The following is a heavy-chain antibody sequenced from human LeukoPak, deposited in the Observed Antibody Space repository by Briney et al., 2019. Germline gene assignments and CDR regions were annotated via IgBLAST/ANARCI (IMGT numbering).Heavy chain of an antibody. D-gene: IGHD3-10*01. J-gene: IGHJ4*02. CDR2: IYYSGNT. CDR1: GGSIGSYY. V-gene: IGHV4-59*01. Sequence: PSETLSLTCTVSGGSIGSYYWSWIRQPPGKGLEWIGYIYYSGNTNYNPSLTSRVTISVDTSKNQFSLKLTSVTAADTAVYYCARDAVGFRGVIDYWGQGTLVTVSS. CDR3: ARDAVGFRGVIDY.